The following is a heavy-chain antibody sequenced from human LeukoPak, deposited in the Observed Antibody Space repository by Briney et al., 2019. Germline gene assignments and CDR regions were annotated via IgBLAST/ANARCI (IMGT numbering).Heavy chain of an antibody. CDR3: ATPFDY. CDR2: ISSGSNTI. V-gene: IGHV3-48*01. CDR1: GFTFSSYS. J-gene: IGHJ4*02. Sequence: GGSLRLSCAASGFTFSSYSMNWVRQAPGKGLEWVSYISSGSNTIYYADSVNRRFTISRDNAKKYPYVQMNSLRAEDTAVYYCATPFDYWGQGTLVTVSS.